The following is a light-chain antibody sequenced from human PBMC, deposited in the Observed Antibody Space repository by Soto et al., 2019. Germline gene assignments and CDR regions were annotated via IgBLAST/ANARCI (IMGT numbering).Light chain of an antibody. J-gene: IGKJ5*01. V-gene: IGKV1-39*01. CDR3: QHSYRLPPT. Sequence: DIQVTQSPSSLSASVGDRVSITCRTSQTVTTYLNWYVQKPGKAPELLIYATSKVRGGVPSKFSGSGSGTEFTLNINSLQPEDIGNYFCQHSYRLPPTFGQGTRLEIK. CDR1: QTVTTY. CDR2: ATS.